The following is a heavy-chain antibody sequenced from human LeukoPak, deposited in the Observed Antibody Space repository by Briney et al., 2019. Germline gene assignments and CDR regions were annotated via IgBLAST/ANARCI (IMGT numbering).Heavy chain of an antibody. CDR2: IRGSGGST. CDR1: GFTLSSYA. Sequence: GGSLRLSCAASGFTLSSYAMSWVRQAPGKGLEWVSAIRGSGGSTYYADSVKGRFTISRDNSKNTLYLQMNSLRAEDTAVYYCAKDRVIVVVPNFDYWGQGTLVTVSS. CDR3: AKDRVIVVVPNFDY. V-gene: IGHV3-23*01. J-gene: IGHJ4*02. D-gene: IGHD3-22*01.